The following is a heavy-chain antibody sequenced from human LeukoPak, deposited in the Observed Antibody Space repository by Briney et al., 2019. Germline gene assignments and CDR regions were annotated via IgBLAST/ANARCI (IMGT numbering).Heavy chain of an antibody. J-gene: IGHJ4*02. V-gene: IGHV4-31*03. Sequence: MPSQTLSLTCTVSGGSISSGGYYWTWIRQHPGKALEWIGHIYSSGNTYYNPSLKNRVTISVDTSKNRFSLKLNSVTAADTAVYYCARDLGYCSGGSCQGYFDYWGQGTLVTVSS. CDR3: ARDLGYCSGGSCQGYFDY. D-gene: IGHD2-15*01. CDR2: IYSSGNT. CDR1: GGSISSGGYY.